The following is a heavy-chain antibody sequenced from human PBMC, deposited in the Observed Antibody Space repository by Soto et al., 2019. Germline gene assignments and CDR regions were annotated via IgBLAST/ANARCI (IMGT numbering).Heavy chain of an antibody. CDR2: ISYDGSNK. CDR1: GFGFLNYW. J-gene: IGHJ4*02. CDR3: AKSYDSSGWYKNY. Sequence: GGSLRLSCAASGFGFLNYWMSWVRQAPGKGLEWVAVISYDGSNKYYADSVKGRFTISRDNSKNTLYLQMNSLRAEDTAVYYCAKSYDSSGWYKNYWGQGTLVTVSS. D-gene: IGHD6-19*01. V-gene: IGHV3-30*18.